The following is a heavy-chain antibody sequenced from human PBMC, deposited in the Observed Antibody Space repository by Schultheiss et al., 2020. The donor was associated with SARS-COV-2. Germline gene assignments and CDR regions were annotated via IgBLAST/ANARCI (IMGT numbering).Heavy chain of an antibody. Sequence: SGPTLVKPTQTLTLTCTFSGFSLSTSGVGVAWIRQPPGKALEWLARIDWDDDKFYSTSLKTRLTISKDTSKNQVVLTMTNMDPVDTATYYCARSYSGSFDFDYWGQGTLVTVSS. D-gene: IGHD1-26*01. CDR2: IDWDDDK. CDR3: ARSYSGSFDFDY. V-gene: IGHV2-70*04. J-gene: IGHJ4*02. CDR1: GFSLSTSGVG.